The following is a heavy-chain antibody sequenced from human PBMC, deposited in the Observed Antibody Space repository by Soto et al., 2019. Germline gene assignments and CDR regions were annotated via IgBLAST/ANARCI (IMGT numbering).Heavy chain of an antibody. CDR3: ARVGVLLWFGEDYGMDV. Sequence: QVQLVESGGGVVQPGRSLRLSCAASGFTFSSYGMHWVRQAPGKGLEWVAVIWYDGSNKYYADSVKGRFTISRDNSKNTLDLQMNSLRAEDTAVYYCARVGVLLWFGEDYGMDVWGQGTTVTVSS. J-gene: IGHJ6*02. V-gene: IGHV3-33*01. CDR2: IWYDGSNK. D-gene: IGHD3-10*01. CDR1: GFTFSSYG.